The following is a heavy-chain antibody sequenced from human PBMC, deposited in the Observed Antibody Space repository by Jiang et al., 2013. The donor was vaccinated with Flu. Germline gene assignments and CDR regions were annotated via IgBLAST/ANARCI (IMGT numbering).Heavy chain of an antibody. J-gene: IGHJ4*02. V-gene: IGHV3-21*01. CDR3: ARDPAILNYFDY. CDR2: ISGSSSYI. Sequence: QLVESGGGLVKPGGSLRLSCAASGFTFSSYSMNWVRQAPGKGLEWVSSISGSSSYIYYADSVKGRFTISRDNAKNSLYLQMNSLRAEDTAVYYCARDPAILNYFDYWGQGTLVTVSS. D-gene: IGHD2-21*01. CDR1: GFTFSSYS.